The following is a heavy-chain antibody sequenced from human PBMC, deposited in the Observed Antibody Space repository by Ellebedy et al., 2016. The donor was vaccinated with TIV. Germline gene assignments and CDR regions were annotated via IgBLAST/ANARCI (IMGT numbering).Heavy chain of an antibody. CDR1: GSIFSNYA. D-gene: IGHD2-8*02. CDR3: ARAKSWWGCNFDY. Sequence: ESLKISCSVSGSIFSNYAMNWVRQTPGRGLEWVPYISGSGTTIYYADSVKGRFTISRDNAKKSLYLQMNSLRDEDTAVYYCARAKSWWGCNFDYWGQGTLVTVSS. CDR2: ISGSGTTI. J-gene: IGHJ4*02. V-gene: IGHV3-48*02.